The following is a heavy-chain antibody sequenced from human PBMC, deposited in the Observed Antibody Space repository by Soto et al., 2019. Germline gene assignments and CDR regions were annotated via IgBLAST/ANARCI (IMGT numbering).Heavy chain of an antibody. D-gene: IGHD6-19*01. CDR2: ISGGGGST. CDR3: AKGQGFSAYYYGMDV. CDR1: GFSFPGYA. J-gene: IGHJ6*02. V-gene: IGHV3-23*01. Sequence: GGSLRLSCAVSGFSFPGYAMSWVRQAPGKGLEWVSGISGGGGSTYYAGSVKGRFTISRDNSGNTVYLQMNSLTADDTAVYYCAKGQGFSAYYYGMDVWGQGTTVTVSS.